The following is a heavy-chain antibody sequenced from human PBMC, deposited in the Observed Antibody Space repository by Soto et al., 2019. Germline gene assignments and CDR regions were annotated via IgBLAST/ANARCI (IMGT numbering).Heavy chain of an antibody. Sequence: QVQLQESGPGLVKPSETLSLNCTVSGDSISSYNLAWIRQPPGKGLEWIGYFRSGGGTSYNPSLQSRLAISADTSIKQFSLRLSSVTAADTAVYYCVRQGIGVLHGLVDVWGEGTTVTVSS. D-gene: IGHD3-10*01. CDR2: FRSGGGT. J-gene: IGHJ6*04. V-gene: IGHV4-59*08. CDR3: VRQGIGVLHGLVDV. CDR1: GDSISSYN.